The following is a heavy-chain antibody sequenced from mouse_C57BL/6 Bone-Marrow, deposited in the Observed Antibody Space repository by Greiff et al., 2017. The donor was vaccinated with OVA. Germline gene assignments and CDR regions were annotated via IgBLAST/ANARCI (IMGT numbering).Heavy chain of an antibody. D-gene: IGHD2-5*01. CDR2: INPNNGGT. CDR1: GYTFTDYN. J-gene: IGHJ2*01. Sequence: EVQLVESGPELVKPGASVKMSCKASGYTFTDYNMHWVKQSHGKSLEWIGYINPNNGGTSYNQKFKGKATLTVNKSSSTAYMELRSLTSEDSAVYYCARRDYSNFRGYFDYWGQGTTLTVSS. V-gene: IGHV1-22*01. CDR3: ARRDYSNFRGYFDY.